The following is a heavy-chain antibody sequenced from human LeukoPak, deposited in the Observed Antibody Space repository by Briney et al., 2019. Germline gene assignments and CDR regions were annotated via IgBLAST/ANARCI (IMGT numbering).Heavy chain of an antibody. CDR1: GFTFSSYE. J-gene: IGHJ4*02. V-gene: IGHV3-48*03. Sequence: GGSLRLSCAASGFTFSSYEMNWVRQAPGKGLEWVSYISSSGRTIYYADSVKGRFTVSRDNSLYLQMNSLRAEDTAVYYCAKDRVFGVVTHLDYWGQGTLVTVSS. D-gene: IGHD3-3*01. CDR2: ISSSGRTI. CDR3: AKDRVFGVVTHLDY.